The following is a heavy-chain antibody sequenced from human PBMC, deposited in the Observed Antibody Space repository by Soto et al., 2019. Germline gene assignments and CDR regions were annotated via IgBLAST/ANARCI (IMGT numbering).Heavy chain of an antibody. CDR1: GGSVRAPDW. V-gene: IGHV4-4*02. J-gene: IGHJ4*03. Sequence: SETLSLTCTLSGGSVRAPDWWNWVRQSPDKGLEWIAEVHISGHSNYNPSLRSRVSVSIDSSKNQFYLNLNSVTAADTAIYYCSGVRQGCSANNCYLDPWGQGTQVTVSS. CDR3: SGVRQGCSANNCYLDP. CDR2: VHISGHS. D-gene: IGHD1-1*01.